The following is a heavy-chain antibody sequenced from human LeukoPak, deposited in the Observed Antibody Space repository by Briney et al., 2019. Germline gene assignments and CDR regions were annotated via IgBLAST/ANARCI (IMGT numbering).Heavy chain of an antibody. CDR2: IYYSGNT. D-gene: IGHD2-15*01. CDR1: GGSISSYY. V-gene: IGHV4-59*08. J-gene: IGHJ4*02. CDR3: ARTYCSGGSCHFDY. Sequence: KPSETLSLTCTVSGGSISSYYWSWIRQPPGKGLEWIGYIYYSGNTDSNPSLKSRVTISVDTSKNQFSLKLSSVTAADTAVCYCARTYCSGGSCHFDYWGQGTLVTVSS.